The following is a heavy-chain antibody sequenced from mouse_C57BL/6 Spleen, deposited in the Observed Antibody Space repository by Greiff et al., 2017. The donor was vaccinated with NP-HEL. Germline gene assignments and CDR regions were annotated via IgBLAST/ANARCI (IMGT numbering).Heavy chain of an antibody. CDR3: ARANWDERYFDY. D-gene: IGHD4-1*01. V-gene: IGHV5-16*01. Sequence: EVKLMESEGGLVQPGSSMKLSCTASGFTFSDYYMAWVRQVPEKGLEWVANINYDGSSTYYLDSLKSRFIISRDNAKNILYLQMSSLKSEDTATYYCARANWDERYFDYWGQGTTLTVSS. CDR2: INYDGSST. J-gene: IGHJ2*01. CDR1: GFTFSDYY.